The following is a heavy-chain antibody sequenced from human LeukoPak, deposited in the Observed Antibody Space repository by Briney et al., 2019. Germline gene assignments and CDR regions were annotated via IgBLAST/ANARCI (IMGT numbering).Heavy chain of an antibody. CDR2: IYYSGST. CDR3: ARVGGYDVGY. J-gene: IGHJ4*02. D-gene: IGHD5-12*01. V-gene: IGHV4-59*12. CDR1: GGSISSYF. Sequence: SETLSLTCTVPGGSISSYFWSWIRQPPGKGLEWIGSIYYSGSTYYNPSLKSRVTISVDTSKNQFSLKLSSVTAAGTAVYYCARVGGYDVGYWGQGTLVTVSS.